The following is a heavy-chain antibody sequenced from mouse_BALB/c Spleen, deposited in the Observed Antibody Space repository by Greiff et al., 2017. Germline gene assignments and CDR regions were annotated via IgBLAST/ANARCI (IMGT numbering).Heavy chain of an antibody. CDR3: TLFDY. V-gene: IGHV1-69*02. Sequence: VQLQQPGAELVRPGASVKLSCKASGYTFTSYWINWVKQRPGQGLEWIGNIYPSDSYTNYNQKFKDKATLTVDKSSSTAYMQLSSPTSEDSAVYYCTLFDYWGQGTTLTVSS. CDR1: GYTFTSYW. CDR2: IYPSDSYT. J-gene: IGHJ2*01.